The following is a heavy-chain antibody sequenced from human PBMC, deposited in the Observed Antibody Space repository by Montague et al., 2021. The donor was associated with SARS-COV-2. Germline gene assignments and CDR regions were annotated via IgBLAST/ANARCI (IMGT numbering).Heavy chain of an antibody. Sequence: SETLSLTCTVSGDSISHSSYYWGWIRQPPGKGLEWIGSIYYSGRTYYNPSLKSRVTISVDTSKNQFSLKLNSVTAADTAVYYCARVRQWLVPFDYWGQGTMVTVSS. CDR1: GDSISHSSYY. CDR3: ARVRQWLVPFDY. J-gene: IGHJ4*02. D-gene: IGHD6-19*01. V-gene: IGHV4-39*07. CDR2: IYYSGRT.